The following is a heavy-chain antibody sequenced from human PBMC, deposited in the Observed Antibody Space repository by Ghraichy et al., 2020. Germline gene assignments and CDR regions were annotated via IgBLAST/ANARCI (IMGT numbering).Heavy chain of an antibody. CDR3: AKGSVRSGAFEV. J-gene: IGHJ3*01. CDR1: GFTFRSYG. V-gene: IGHV3-30*18. D-gene: IGHD6-19*01. CDR2: ISYDGSKT. Sequence: GGSLRLSCVASGFTFRSYGMHWVRQAPGKGLEWVAGISYDGSKTFYGDSVKGRFTISRDNSRNTLHLQVDSLRVEDTAVYYCAKGSVRSGAFEVWGQGTAVSVSS.